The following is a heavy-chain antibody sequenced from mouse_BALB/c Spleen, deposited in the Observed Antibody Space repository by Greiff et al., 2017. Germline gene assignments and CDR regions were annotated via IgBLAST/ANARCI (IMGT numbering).Heavy chain of an antibody. CDR2: ISNGGGST. CDR3: ARRPGFAY. Sequence: DVKLVESGGGLVQPGGSLKLSCAASGFTFSSYTMSWVRQTPEKRLEWVAYISNGGGSTYYPDTVKGRFTISRDNAKNTLYLQMSSLKSEDTAMYYCARRPGFAYWGQGTLVTVSA. CDR1: GFTFSSYT. V-gene: IGHV5-12-2*01. J-gene: IGHJ3*01.